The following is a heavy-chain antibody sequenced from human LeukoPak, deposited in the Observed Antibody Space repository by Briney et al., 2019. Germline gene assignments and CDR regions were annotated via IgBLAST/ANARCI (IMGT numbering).Heavy chain of an antibody. Sequence: SETLSLTCTVSGGSISSYYWSWIRQPPGKGLEWIGYIYYSGSTNYNPSLKSRVTISVDTSRNQFSLKLSSATAADTAVYYCARERMSGMDVRGQGTTVTVSS. CDR1: GGSISSYY. CDR2: IYYSGST. CDR3: ARERMSGMDV. J-gene: IGHJ6*02. D-gene: IGHD2-8*01. V-gene: IGHV4-59*01.